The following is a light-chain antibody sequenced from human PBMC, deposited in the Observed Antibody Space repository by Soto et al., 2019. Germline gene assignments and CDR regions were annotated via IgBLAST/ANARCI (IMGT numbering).Light chain of an antibody. CDR3: QQYGSSPIT. CDR1: ESVSSSY. CDR2: GAS. Sequence: VFSPALATLPLSPGERATLSCRASESVSSSYLAWYQQKPGQAPRLLIYGASSRATGIPDRFSGSGSGTDFTLTISRLKPEDFAVYYCQQYGSSPITFGQGTRLEIK. V-gene: IGKV3-20*01. J-gene: IGKJ5*01.